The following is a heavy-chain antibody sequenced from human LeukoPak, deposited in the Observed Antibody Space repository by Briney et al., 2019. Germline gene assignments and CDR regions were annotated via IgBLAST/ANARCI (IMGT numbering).Heavy chain of an antibody. CDR2: VGTDSDT. V-gene: IGHV3-23*01. D-gene: IGHD6-13*01. Sequence: GGSLRLSCAASGFTFRTSAFSWVSQSPGRGLEWVSTVGTDSDTYYADSVKGRFTISRDNSKNTVYLQMTGLRADDTAVYYCAKKTPGIHPFDSWGQGTLVTVSP. CDR3: AKKTPGIHPFDS. J-gene: IGHJ4*02. CDR1: GFTFRTSA.